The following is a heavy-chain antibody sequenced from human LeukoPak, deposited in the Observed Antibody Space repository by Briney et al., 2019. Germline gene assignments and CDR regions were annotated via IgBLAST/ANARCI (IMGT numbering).Heavy chain of an antibody. D-gene: IGHD3-10*01. V-gene: IGHV4-59*12. CDR3: ASDLRGATMDAFDI. Sequence: PSETLSLTCTVSGGSISSYYWSWIRQPPGKGLEWIGYIYYSGSTNYNPSLKSRVTISVDTSKNQFSLKLSSVTAADTAVYYCASDLRGATMDAFDIWGQGTMVTVSS. CDR2: IYYSGST. CDR1: GGSISSYY. J-gene: IGHJ3*02.